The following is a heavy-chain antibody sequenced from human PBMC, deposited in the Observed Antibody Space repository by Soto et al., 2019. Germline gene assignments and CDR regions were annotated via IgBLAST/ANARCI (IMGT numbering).Heavy chain of an antibody. J-gene: IGHJ3*02. CDR3: ATAITNAFDI. D-gene: IGHD1-20*01. CDR2: IYYSGST. Sequence: SETLSLTCTVSGGSISSSSYYSGWIRQPPGKGLEWIGNIYYSGSTYYNPSLKRRATISVDTSKNQFSLKLSSVTAATTAVYYCATAITNAFDIWGHGTMVTVSS. V-gene: IGHV4-39*01. CDR1: GGSISSSSYY.